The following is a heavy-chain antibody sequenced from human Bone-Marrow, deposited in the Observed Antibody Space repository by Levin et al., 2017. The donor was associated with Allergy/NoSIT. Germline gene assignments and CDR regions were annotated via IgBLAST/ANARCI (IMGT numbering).Heavy chain of an antibody. CDR3: ARGRRFLDHPFDY. CDR1: NGSMHNYY. Sequence: SQTLSLTCTVSNGSMHNYYWSWIRQPPGKGLEWIGYIYSSGGTHSNPSLRSRVTISIDMSKNHFSLKLESVTAADTAVYYCARGRRFLDHPFDYWGQGILVTVSS. CDR2: IYSSGGT. J-gene: IGHJ4*02. D-gene: IGHD1-14*01. V-gene: IGHV4-59*01.